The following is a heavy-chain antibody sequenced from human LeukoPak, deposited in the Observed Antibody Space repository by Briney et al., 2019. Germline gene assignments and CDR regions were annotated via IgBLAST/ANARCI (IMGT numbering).Heavy chain of an antibody. J-gene: IGHJ4*02. D-gene: IGHD3-10*01. CDR1: GYTFTGYY. CDR3: ARDTLLWFGESSFDY. Sequence: ASVKVSCKASGYTFTGYYMHWVRQAPGQGLEWMGWINPNSGGTNYAQKFQGRVTMTRDTSISTAYMELSRLRSDDTAVYYCARDTLLWFGESSFDYWGQGTLVTVSS. CDR2: INPNSGGT. V-gene: IGHV1-2*02.